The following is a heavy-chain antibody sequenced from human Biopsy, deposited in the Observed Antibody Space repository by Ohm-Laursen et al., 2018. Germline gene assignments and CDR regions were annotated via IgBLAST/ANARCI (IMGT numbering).Heavy chain of an antibody. J-gene: IGHJ4*02. CDR2: ITGNGGST. CDR1: GFSFSYYA. CDR3: AKEGDNGWYSFEY. V-gene: IGHV3-23*01. D-gene: IGHD6-19*01. Sequence: SLRLSCSASGFSFSYYAMAWVRQAPGKGLQWVSVITGNGGSTFYADSVKGRFTLSRDNSKNTLYLQMSSLRAEDTAVYYCAKEGDNGWYSFEYWGQGTLVTVSS.